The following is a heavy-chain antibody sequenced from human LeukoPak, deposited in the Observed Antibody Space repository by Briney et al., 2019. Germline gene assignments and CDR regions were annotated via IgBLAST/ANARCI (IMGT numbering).Heavy chain of an antibody. CDR1: GDSINSLDL. J-gene: IGHJ4*02. Sequence: SETLSLTCTVSGDSINSLDLWSWVRQPPGKGLEWIGEMYLSGTTHSNPSVKSRVTISIDKSKNQFFLNLSSVTAADMAVYYCAGLVGRYSSGLYYYYFDYWGQGTLVTVSS. D-gene: IGHD3-22*01. V-gene: IGHV4-4*02. CDR2: MYLSGTT. CDR3: AGLVGRYSSGLYYYYFDY.